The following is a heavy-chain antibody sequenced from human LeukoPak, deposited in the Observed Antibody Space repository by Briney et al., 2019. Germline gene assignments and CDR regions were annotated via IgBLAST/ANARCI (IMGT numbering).Heavy chain of an antibody. CDR2: IEPSDSYT. CDR1: GYSFTSLW. CDR3: ARQTVVTNDAFGV. J-gene: IGHJ3*01. Sequence: GGSLEIPLQGPGYSFTSLWISWVPPIPGKGLEWIGRIEPSDSYTIYSPSFQAHVTISADKSISTTYLQWSSLKASDTATYYCARQTVVTNDAFGVWGPVTMVTVSS. D-gene: IGHD4-23*01. V-gene: IGHV5-10-1*01.